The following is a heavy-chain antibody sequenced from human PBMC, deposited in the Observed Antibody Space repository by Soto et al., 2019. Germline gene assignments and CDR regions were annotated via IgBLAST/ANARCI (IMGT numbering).Heavy chain of an antibody. Sequence: PGGSLRLSCAASGFPFGDFGMHWLRQAPGKGLEWVAVISHDGSDKFYADSVKARFTISRDNSKNTLYLQMSGLRGEDTAVYYCARVSWREKYGMDVWGQGTTVTVSS. CDR3: ARVSWREKYGMDV. CDR1: GFPFGDFG. CDR2: ISHDGSDK. V-gene: IGHV3-30*03. J-gene: IGHJ6*02.